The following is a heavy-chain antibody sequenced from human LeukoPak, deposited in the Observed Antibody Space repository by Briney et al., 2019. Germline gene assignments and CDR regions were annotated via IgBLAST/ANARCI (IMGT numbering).Heavy chain of an antibody. J-gene: IGHJ3*02. CDR2: IYHSGST. D-gene: IGHD3-10*01. CDR1: GGSISSYY. V-gene: IGHV4-59*12. Sequence: PSETLSLTCTVSGGSISSYYWSWIRQPPGKGLEWIGYIYHSGSTFYNPSLKSRVTISVDTSKNQFSLKLSSVTAADTAVYYCARLVLWFGSYAFDIWGQGTMVTVSS. CDR3: ARLVLWFGSYAFDI.